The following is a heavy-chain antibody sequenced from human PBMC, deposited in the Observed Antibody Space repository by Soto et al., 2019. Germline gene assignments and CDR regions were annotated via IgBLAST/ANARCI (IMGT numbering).Heavy chain of an antibody. CDR3: VRIGRGVSYGNGFED. CDR1: GFTFSGYT. D-gene: IGHD3-16*01. CDR2: IKHDGSGE. V-gene: IGHV3-30-3*01. Sequence: QVQLVESGGGVVQPGRSLRLSCAASGFTFSGYTMNWVRQALGKGLEWVAIIKHDGSGEHYADSVKGRFTVSRDNSKNTLSLQMSSLRPEDTALYHCVRIGRGVSYGNGFEDWGQGTLVTVSS. J-gene: IGHJ4*02.